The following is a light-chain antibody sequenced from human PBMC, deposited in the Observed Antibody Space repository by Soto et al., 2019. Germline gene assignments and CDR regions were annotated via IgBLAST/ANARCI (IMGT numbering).Light chain of an antibody. CDR1: QGIRND. CDR2: AAS. J-gene: IGKJ1*01. V-gene: IGKV1-6*01. CDR3: LQDYNYPGS. Sequence: ALQMTQSPSSLSASVGDRVTITCRACQGIRNDLGWYQQKPGKAPKLLIYAASSLQSGVPSRFSVSGSGTDFTLTISSLQPVDFATYYCLQDYNYPGSFGQGTKVVIK.